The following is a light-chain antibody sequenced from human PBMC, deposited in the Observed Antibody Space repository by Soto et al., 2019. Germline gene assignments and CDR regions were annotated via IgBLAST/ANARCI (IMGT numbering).Light chain of an antibody. V-gene: IGLV2-14*01. Sequence: QSALTQPASVSGSPGQSITISCTGTSSDVGGYNYVSWYQQHPGKAPKLMIYEVSNRPSGVSNRFSGSKSGNTASLTISGLQAEDEADYYCSSYTSSSFEYVFGTGTKVTVL. J-gene: IGLJ1*01. CDR1: SSDVGGYNY. CDR2: EVS. CDR3: SSYTSSSFEYV.